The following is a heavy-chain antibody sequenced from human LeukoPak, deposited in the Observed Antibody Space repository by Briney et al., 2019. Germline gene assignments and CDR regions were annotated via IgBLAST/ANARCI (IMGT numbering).Heavy chain of an antibody. CDR2: INPNSGGT. Sequence: EASVKVSCKASGYTFTGYYMHWVRQAPGQGLEWMGWINPNSGGTNYAQKFQGRVTMTTDTSTSTAYMELRSLRSDDTAVYYCARDSSSWSWPYYYYYGMDVWGQGTTVTVSS. CDR1: GYTFTGYY. J-gene: IGHJ6*02. D-gene: IGHD6-13*01. V-gene: IGHV1-2*02. CDR3: ARDSSSWSWPYYYYYGMDV.